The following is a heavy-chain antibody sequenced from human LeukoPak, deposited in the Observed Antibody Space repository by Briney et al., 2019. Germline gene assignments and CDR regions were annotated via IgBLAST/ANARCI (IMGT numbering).Heavy chain of an antibody. D-gene: IGHD3-9*01. Sequence: PGGSLRLSCAASGFTFSLYWMNWVRRAPGKGLEWVANIKQDGSEKNYVDSVEGRFTISRDNAKNSLYLQMNNLRVEDTAMYYCAGGTGFIIKDWGQGTLVTVSS. V-gene: IGHV3-7*03. CDR1: GFTFSLYW. CDR2: IKQDGSEK. CDR3: AGGTGFIIKD. J-gene: IGHJ4*02.